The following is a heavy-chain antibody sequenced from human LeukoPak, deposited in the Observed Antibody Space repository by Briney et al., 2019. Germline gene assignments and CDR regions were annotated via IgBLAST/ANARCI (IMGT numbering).Heavy chain of an antibody. D-gene: IGHD5-18*01. Sequence: PGGSLRLSCAASGFTFSSYEMNWVRKAPGKGLEWVSYISSSGSTIYYADSVKGRFTISRDNAKNSLYLQMNSLRAEDTAVYYCARGGQLWLHGYFDYWGQGTLVTVSS. CDR3: ARGGQLWLHGYFDY. J-gene: IGHJ4*02. CDR2: ISSSGSTI. CDR1: GFTFSSYE. V-gene: IGHV3-48*03.